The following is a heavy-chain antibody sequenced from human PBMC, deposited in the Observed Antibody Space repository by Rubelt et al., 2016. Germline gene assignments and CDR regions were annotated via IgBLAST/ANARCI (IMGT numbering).Heavy chain of an antibody. CDR3: ARHVAYYYFWMDV. V-gene: IGHV3-20*04. Sequence: EVQVLESGGGLVQSGGSLRLSCAASGFLFSEYHFIWVRQAPGKGLEWVAGLNWDGSSTTYAESVKGRFTVSRDKAKNSLFLQMNKLRPEGTALDYGARHVAYYYFWMDVWGQGTTVTVS. J-gene: IGHJ6*02. D-gene: IGHD2-21*01. CDR2: LNWDGSST. CDR1: GFLFSEYH.